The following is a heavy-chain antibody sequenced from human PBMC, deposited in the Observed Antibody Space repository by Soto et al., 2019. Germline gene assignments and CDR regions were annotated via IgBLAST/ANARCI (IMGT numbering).Heavy chain of an antibody. D-gene: IGHD2-15*01. J-gene: IGHJ4*02. Sequence: PSETLSLTCTVSGGSFSGYFWTWIRQPPGKGLEWLAEINHSGITNYNPSVESRVSMSVDTSKNQFSLRLYSVTAADTAVYYCARAYCSGGSCYESKFDYWGQGTLVTVS. CDR1: GGSFSGYF. CDR2: INHSGIT. V-gene: IGHV4-34*09. CDR3: ARAYCSGGSCYESKFDY.